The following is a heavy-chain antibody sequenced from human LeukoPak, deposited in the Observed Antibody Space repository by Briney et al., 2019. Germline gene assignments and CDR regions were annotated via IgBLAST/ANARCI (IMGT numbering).Heavy chain of an antibody. CDR1: GFTFSSYG. V-gene: IGHV3-33*01. CDR2: IWYDGSNK. D-gene: IGHD2-2*01. Sequence: PGGSLRLSCAASGFTFSSYGMHWVRQAPGKGLEWVAVIWYDGSNKYYADSVKGRFTISRDNAKNSLSLQMHSLRAEDTAVYYCARDGRYCSTTSRPLAAFDYWGQGTLVTVSS. J-gene: IGHJ4*02. CDR3: ARDGRYCSTTSRPLAAFDY.